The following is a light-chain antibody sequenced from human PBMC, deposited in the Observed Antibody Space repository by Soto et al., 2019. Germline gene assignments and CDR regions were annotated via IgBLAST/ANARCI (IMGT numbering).Light chain of an antibody. CDR2: DVS. V-gene: IGLV2-11*01. CDR3: CSYAGTYTQWV. CDR1: SSDVGGYNY. Sequence: QSALTQPRSVSGSPGQSVTISCTGTSSDVGGYNYVSWYQQHPGKAPKLVIYDVSKRPSGVPDRFSGSKSGNTASPTVSGLQAEDEADYSCCSYAGTYTQWVFGGGTKLTVL. J-gene: IGLJ3*02.